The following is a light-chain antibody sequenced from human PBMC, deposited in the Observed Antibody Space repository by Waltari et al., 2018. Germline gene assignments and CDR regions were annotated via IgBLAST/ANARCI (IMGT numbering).Light chain of an antibody. CDR1: QSISRY. CDR3: QNHERLPAM. Sequence: EIVLTQSPGTLSLSPGERATLSCRASQSISRYLAWYQQKPGHAPRLLIYAASSRATGSPDRFSGSGSGTDFSLTISRLEPEDFAVYYCQNHERLPAMFGQGTKVEIK. J-gene: IGKJ1*01. V-gene: IGKV3-20*01. CDR2: AAS.